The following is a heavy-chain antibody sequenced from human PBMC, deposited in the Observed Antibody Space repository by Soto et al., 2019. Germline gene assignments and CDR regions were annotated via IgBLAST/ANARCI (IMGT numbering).Heavy chain of an antibody. CDR2: IYYSGST. CDR3: ARAPITIFGVVYRFDP. V-gene: IGHV4-39*01. CDR1: GGSISSSSYY. D-gene: IGHD3-3*01. J-gene: IGHJ5*02. Sequence: SETLSLTCTVSGGSISSSSYYWGWIRQPPGKGLEWIGSIYYSGSTYYNPSLKSRVTISVDTSKNQFSLKLSSVTAADTVLYYCARAPITIFGVVYRFDPWGQGTLVTVSS.